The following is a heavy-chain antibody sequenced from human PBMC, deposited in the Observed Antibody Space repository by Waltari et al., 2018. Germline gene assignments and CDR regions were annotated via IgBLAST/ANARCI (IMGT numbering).Heavy chain of an antibody. D-gene: IGHD2-15*01. CDR2: VQHSGRS. V-gene: IGHV4-4*02. CDR1: GDSMSTNYW. CDR3: ARDRGRGLYLDS. J-gene: IGHJ4*02. Sequence: QLQLQESGPGLVTPSGTLSLTCAVSGDSMSTNYWWSWVRQPPGQGLEWVGQVQHSGRSNYNPSFASRGTVSRDTYNNQFALEVTSATAADTAIYYCARDRGRGLYLDSWGPGILVTVS.